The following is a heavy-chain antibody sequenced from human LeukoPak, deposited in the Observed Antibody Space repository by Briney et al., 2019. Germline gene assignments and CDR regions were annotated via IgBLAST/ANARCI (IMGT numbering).Heavy chain of an antibody. CDR3: ARGRAHCSGGSCYGFRWFDP. V-gene: IGHV1-8*01. CDR1: GYTFTSYD. J-gene: IGHJ5*02. D-gene: IGHD2-15*01. Sequence: ASVKVSCKASGYTFTSYDINWVRQATGQGLEWMGWMNPNSGNTGYAQEFQGRVTMTRNTSISTAYMELSSLRSEDTAVYYCARGRAHCSGGSCYGFRWFDPWGQGTLVTVSS. CDR2: MNPNSGNT.